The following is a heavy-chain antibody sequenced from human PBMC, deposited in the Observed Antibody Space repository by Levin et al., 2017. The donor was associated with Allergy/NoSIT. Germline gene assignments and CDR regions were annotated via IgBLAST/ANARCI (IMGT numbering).Heavy chain of an antibody. V-gene: IGHV4-34*01. CDR2: INHSGST. J-gene: IGHJ4*02. D-gene: IGHD6-19*01. CDR3: VRSSTSGWPPRRFFDY. CDR1: GESFSGYF. Sequence: PSETLSLTCAVYGESFSGYFWTWIRQSPGKGLQWIGEINHSGSTNCNPSLKSRVTISVDASKNQFSLNVNSVTAADTAVYFCVRSSTSGWPPRRFFDYWGQGTLVTVSS.